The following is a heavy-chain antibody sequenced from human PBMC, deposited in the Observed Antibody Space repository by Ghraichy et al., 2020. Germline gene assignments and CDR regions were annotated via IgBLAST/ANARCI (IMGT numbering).Heavy chain of an antibody. CDR3: ATSNMAAPGSPYYYYYYLDV. D-gene: IGHD6-13*01. V-gene: IGHV3-53*01. CDR2: IYSGDST. Sequence: GESMNISCVASGFSVSGNYMNWVRQAPGKGLEWVSIIYSGDSTYYTDSVKGRFTISRDISRNTLFLQMNSLRVEDTAVYFCATSNMAAPGSPYYYYYYLDVWGKGTTVTVSS. J-gene: IGHJ6*03. CDR1: GFSVSGNY.